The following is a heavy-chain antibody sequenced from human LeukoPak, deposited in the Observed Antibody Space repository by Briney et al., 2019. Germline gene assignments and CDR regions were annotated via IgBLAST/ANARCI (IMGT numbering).Heavy chain of an antibody. CDR3: AKDPHSSSWYSKMFDP. J-gene: IGHJ5*02. V-gene: IGHV3-30*02. CDR2: IRYDGSNK. D-gene: IGHD6-13*01. Sequence: GGSLRLSCAASGFTFSSYGMHWVRQAPGKGLEWVAFIRYDGSNKYYADSVKGRFTISRDNSKNTLYLQMNSLRAEDKAVYYCAKDPHSSSWYSKMFDPWGQGTLVTVSS. CDR1: GFTFSSYG.